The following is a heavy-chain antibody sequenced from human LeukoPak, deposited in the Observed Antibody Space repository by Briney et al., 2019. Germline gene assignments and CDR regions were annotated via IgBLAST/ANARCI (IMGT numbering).Heavy chain of an antibody. Sequence: PSETLSLTCTVSGGSISSYYWSWLRQPPGKGLEWIGYIYYSGSTNYNPSLTSRVTISVDTSKNQFSLKLSSVTAADTAVYYCARTYYDFWSGYLFDYWGQGTLVTVSS. J-gene: IGHJ4*02. V-gene: IGHV4-59*01. CDR2: IYYSGST. CDR1: GGSISSYY. CDR3: ARTYYDFWSGYLFDY. D-gene: IGHD3-3*01.